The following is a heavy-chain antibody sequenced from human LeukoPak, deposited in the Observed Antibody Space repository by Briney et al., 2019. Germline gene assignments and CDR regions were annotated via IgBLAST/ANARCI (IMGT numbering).Heavy chain of an antibody. V-gene: IGHV3-23*01. D-gene: IGHD6-13*01. CDR3: AKGTGSFLDYYYYYMDV. CDR1: GFTFSSYA. CDR2: ISGSGGST. J-gene: IGHJ6*03. Sequence: GGSLRLSCAASGFTFSSYAMSWVRQAPGKGLEWVSAISGSGGSTYYADSVKGRFAISRDNSKNTLYLQMNSLRAEDTAVYYCAKGTGSFLDYYYYYMDVWGKGTTVTVSS.